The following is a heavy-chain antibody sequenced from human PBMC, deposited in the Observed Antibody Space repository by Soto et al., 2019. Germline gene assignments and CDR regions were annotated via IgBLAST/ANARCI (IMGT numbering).Heavy chain of an antibody. Sequence: VQRQDSGPGLGNPSETLSSPCSVPVGSTIVLSGPGVRQPPGRGLEWIGWIYSSGTTNYNPSLKSRVTISVDTSKNQFSLKLNSVTAADTAIYYCARLRNHYFMDAWGKGTTVTVSS. CDR3: ARLRNHYFMDA. V-gene: IGHV4-59*08. CDR1: VGSTIVLS. CDR2: IYSSGTT. D-gene: IGHD1-1*01. J-gene: IGHJ6*03.